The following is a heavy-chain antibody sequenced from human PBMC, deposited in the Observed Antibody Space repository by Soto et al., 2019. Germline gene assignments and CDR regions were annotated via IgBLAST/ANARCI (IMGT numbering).Heavy chain of an antibody. CDR1: GFSLSTSGVG. D-gene: IGHD3-22*01. CDR3: VHSQDYYDSSGYYYNWFDP. V-gene: IGHV2-5*02. Sequence: SGPTLVNPTQTLTLTCTFSGFSLSTSGVGVGWIRQPPGKALEWLALIYWDDDKRYSPSLKSRLTITKDTSKNQVVLTMTNMDPVDTATYYCVHSQDYYDSSGYYYNWFDPWGQGTLVTVSS. J-gene: IGHJ5*02. CDR2: IYWDDDK.